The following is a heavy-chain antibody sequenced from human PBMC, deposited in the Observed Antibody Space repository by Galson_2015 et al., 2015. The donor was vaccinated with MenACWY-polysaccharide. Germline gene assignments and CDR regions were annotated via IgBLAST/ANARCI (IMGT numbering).Heavy chain of an antibody. D-gene: IGHD3-16*01. CDR1: GGSMTRTRHY. Sequence: SETLSLTCPVSGGSMTRTRHYWGWIRQPPGKGLEWIGTVSNSGSAYYNASLESRVTISVDTSKNQFSLKLNSLTDADKAHYYCGIARRTKFVGIGYCWGIDYWGRGTLVTVPS. J-gene: IGHJ4*02. V-gene: IGHV4-39*07. CDR3: GIARRTKFVGIGYCWGIDY. CDR2: VSNSGSA.